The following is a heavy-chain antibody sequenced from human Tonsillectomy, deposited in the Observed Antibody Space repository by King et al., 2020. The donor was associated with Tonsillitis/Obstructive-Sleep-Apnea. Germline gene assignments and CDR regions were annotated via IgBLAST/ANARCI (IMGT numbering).Heavy chain of an antibody. CDR2: ISAYNGNT. V-gene: IGHV1-18*01. CDR3: ARAVGIAALGDGLYYYYMAV. J-gene: IGHJ6*03. Sequence: VQLVQSGAEVKKPGASVKVSCKASGYTFTSYGISWVRQAPGQGLEWMGWISAYNGNTNYAQKLQGRVTMTTDTSTSTAYMELRSLRSDDTAVYYCARAVGIAALGDGLYYYYMAVWGKGTTVTVSS. D-gene: IGHD6-6*01. CDR1: GYTFTSYG.